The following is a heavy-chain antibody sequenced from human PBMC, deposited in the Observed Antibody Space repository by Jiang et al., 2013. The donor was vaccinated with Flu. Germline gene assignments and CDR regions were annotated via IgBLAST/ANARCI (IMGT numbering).Heavy chain of an antibody. V-gene: IGHV4-39*01. J-gene: IGHJ4*02. Sequence: GSGLVKPSETLSLTCTVSGGSITDSGYYWGWIRQPPGKGLEWVGNIYYTGSTLYNPSLKSRATISVDSSKNQFSLKLSSVTAADTAVYYCARRFLTNRYYWGRGTLVTVSS. CDR2: IYYTGST. CDR3: ARRFLTNRYY. CDR1: GGSITDSGYY. D-gene: IGHD3-9*01.